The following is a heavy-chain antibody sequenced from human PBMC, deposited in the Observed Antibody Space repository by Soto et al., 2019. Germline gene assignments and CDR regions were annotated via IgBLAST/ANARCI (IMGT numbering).Heavy chain of an antibody. V-gene: IGHV3-11*01. Sequence: GGSLRLSCAASVFTFRDYYMSWIRQAPGKGLELVSYSSSSGSTIYYVDSVKGRFIVSRDNAKNSLYLQMNSLRAEDTAVYYCARTVTTYYYYAMDVWGQGTTVTVSS. CDR1: VFTFRDYY. CDR2: SSSSGSTI. D-gene: IGHD4-4*01. CDR3: ARTVTTYYYYAMDV. J-gene: IGHJ6*02.